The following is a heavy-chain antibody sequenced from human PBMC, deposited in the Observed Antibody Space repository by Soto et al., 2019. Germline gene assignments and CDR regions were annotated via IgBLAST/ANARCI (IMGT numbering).Heavy chain of an antibody. D-gene: IGHD3-10*01. CDR1: GGSISSYY. Sequence: QVLLQESGPGLVKPSETLSLTCTVSGGSISSYYWNWIRQPPGKGLEWIGYIHYSGSTNHNPSLKSRVTISVDKSKNQFSLKLSSVTAADTAVYYCATGRFSAMVRGVIMFDPWGQGTLVTVSS. V-gene: IGHV4-59*01. CDR3: ATGRFSAMVRGVIMFDP. J-gene: IGHJ5*02. CDR2: IHYSGST.